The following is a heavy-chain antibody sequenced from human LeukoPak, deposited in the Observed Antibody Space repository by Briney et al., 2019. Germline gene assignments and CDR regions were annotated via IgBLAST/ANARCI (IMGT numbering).Heavy chain of an antibody. V-gene: IGHV4-59*12. D-gene: IGHD5-24*01. Sequence: PSETLSLTCTVSGGSISSYYWSWIRQPPGKGLEWIGYIYYSGSTNYNPSLKSRVTISVDTSKNQFSLKLSSVTAADTAVYYCARDDREMATIIWGQGTLVTVSS. J-gene: IGHJ4*02. CDR3: ARDDREMATII. CDR2: IYYSGST. CDR1: GGSISSYY.